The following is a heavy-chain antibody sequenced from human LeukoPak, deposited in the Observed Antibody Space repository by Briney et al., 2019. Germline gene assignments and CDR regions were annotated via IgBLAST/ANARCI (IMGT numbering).Heavy chain of an antibody. CDR3: LRDLIR. J-gene: IGHJ4*02. CDR2: ISTDGRST. CDR1: GFTFDDCA. D-gene: IGHD3-10*01. V-gene: IGHV3-74*01. Sequence: PGGSLRLSCAASGFTFDDCAMHWVRQPPGKGLVWLSRISTDGRSTYYADSVKGRFTISRDNARNTLYLQMNSLRAEDTAVYYCLRDLIRGDQGTLVTVSS.